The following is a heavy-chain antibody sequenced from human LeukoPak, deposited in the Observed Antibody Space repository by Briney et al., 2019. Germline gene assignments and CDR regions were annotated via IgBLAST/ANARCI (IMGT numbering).Heavy chain of an antibody. CDR3: ATPLFAPSGYDYGVDY. V-gene: IGHV1-24*01. Sequence: ASVTVSFKASGYTFTSHDINWVRQAPGKGLEWMGGFDPEDGETIYAQKFQGRVTMTEDTSTDTAYMELSSLRSEDTAVYYCATPLFAPSGYDYGVDYWGQGTLVTVSS. J-gene: IGHJ4*02. CDR1: GYTFTSHD. D-gene: IGHD5-12*01. CDR2: FDPEDGET.